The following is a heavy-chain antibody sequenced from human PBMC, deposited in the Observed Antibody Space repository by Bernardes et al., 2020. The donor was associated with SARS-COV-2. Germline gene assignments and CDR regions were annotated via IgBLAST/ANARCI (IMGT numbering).Heavy chain of an antibody. D-gene: IGHD1-26*01. CDR1: GFTFSSYG. Sequence: GGSLRLSCAASGFTFSSYGMHWVRQAPGKGLEWVAVISYDGSNKYYADSVKGRFTISRDNSKNTLYLQMNSLRAEDTAVYYCAKDAGGVGATFVDYWGQGTLVTVSS. CDR2: ISYDGSNK. V-gene: IGHV3-30*18. J-gene: IGHJ4*02. CDR3: AKDAGGVGATFVDY.